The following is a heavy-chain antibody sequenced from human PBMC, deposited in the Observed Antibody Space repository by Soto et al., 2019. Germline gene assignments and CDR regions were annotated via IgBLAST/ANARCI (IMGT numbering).Heavy chain of an antibody. V-gene: IGHV3-53*01. CDR1: GFTVSSHY. CDR2: IYASDST. D-gene: IGHD4-17*01. CDR3: ATPVTRLIAFDL. Sequence: GGSLRLSCVASGFTVSSHYMTWVRQTPGKGLEWVSIIYASDSTFYADSVKGRFTISRDNSKNTVYLQFNSLRAEETAVYYCATPVTRLIAFDLWGQGTMVTVSS. J-gene: IGHJ3*01.